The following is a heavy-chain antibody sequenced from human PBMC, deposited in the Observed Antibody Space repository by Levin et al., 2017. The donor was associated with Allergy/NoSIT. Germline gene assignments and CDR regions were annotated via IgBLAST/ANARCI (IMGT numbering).Heavy chain of an antibody. V-gene: IGHV3-23*01. D-gene: IGHD3-22*01. CDR3: AKGSSASRPYYFDD. CDR1: GFTFTNYA. J-gene: IGHJ4*02. CDR2: ITDSGGDT. Sequence: PAGGSLRLSCAASGFTFTNYAMGWVRQTPGTGLEWVSAITDSGGDTYHADSVKGRFTISRDNSKNTLYLQVNNLRPEDTAIYYCAKGSSASRPYYFDDWGQGTLVTVSS.